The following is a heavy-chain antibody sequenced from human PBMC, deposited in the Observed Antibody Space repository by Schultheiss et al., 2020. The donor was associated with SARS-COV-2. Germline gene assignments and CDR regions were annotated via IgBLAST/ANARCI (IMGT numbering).Heavy chain of an antibody. CDR2: INHSGST. Sequence: SETLSLTCAVYGGSFSGYYWSWIRQPPGKGLEWIGEINHSGSTNYNPSLKSRVTISVDTSKNQFSLKLSSVTAADTAVYYCCSGYYYTYWGQGTLVTVSS. CDR3: CSGYYYTY. J-gene: IGHJ4*02. CDR1: GGSFSGYY. V-gene: IGHV4-34*03. D-gene: IGHD3-22*01.